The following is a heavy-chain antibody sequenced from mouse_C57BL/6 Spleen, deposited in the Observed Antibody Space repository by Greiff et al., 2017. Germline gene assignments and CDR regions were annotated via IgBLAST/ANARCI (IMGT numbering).Heavy chain of an antibody. CDR2: IGYDGSN. J-gene: IGHJ3*01. CDR3: ASDYPFAY. CDR1: GYSITSGYY. Sequence: LVESGPGLVKPSQSLSLTCSVTGYSITSGYYWNWIRQFPGNKLEWMGYIGYDGSNNYNPSLKNRISITRDTSKNQFFLKLNSVTTEDTATYYCASDYPFAYWGQGTLVTVSA. V-gene: IGHV3-6*01.